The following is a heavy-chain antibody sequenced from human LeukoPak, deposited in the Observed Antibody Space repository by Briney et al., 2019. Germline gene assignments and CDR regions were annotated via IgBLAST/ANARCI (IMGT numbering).Heavy chain of an antibody. CDR1: GYSFTSYW. CDR2: IDPSDSYT. Sequence: GGSLKISCKGSGYSFTSYWISWVRQMPGKGLEWMGRIDPSDSYTNYSPSFQGHVTISADKSISTAYLQWSSLKASDTAMYYCARHLVVAATLSLFDWGQGTLVTVSS. D-gene: IGHD2-15*01. J-gene: IGHJ4*02. V-gene: IGHV5-10-1*01. CDR3: ARHLVVAATLSLFD.